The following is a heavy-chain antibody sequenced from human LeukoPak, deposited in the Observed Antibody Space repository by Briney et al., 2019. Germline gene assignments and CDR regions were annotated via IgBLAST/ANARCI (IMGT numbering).Heavy chain of an antibody. V-gene: IGHV3-74*01. CDR2: DGSGT. D-gene: IGHD5-24*01. J-gene: IGHJ4*02. Sequence: GGSLRLSCAVSGFTFSGHWMFWVRQAPGKGLEWVSSDGSGTGYTDSVEGRFTVSRDNARNTLYLQMNSLRAEDTAVYYCARARWYSCDYWGQGTLVTVSS. CDR1: GFTFSGHW. CDR3: ARARWYSCDY.